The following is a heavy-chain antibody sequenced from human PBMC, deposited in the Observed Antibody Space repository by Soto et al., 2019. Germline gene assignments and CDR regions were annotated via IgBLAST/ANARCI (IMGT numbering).Heavy chain of an antibody. CDR3: ARSIANIVVVPAAMSDYYYYYMDV. V-gene: IGHV1-69*02. CDR2: IIPILGIA. J-gene: IGHJ6*03. D-gene: IGHD2-2*01. Sequence: QVQLVQSGAEVKKPGSSVKVSCKASGGTFSSYTISWVRQAPGQGLEWMGRIIPILGIANYAQKFQGRVTITADKYTSTAYMELSSLRSEDTAVYYCARSIANIVVVPAAMSDYYYYYMDVWGKGTTVTVSS. CDR1: GGTFSSYT.